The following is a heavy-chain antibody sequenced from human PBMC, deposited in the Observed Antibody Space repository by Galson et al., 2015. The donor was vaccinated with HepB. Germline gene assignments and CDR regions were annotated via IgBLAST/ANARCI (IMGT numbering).Heavy chain of an antibody. D-gene: IGHD6-13*01. CDR3: ARGEKRQQLIRSYFFGMDV. V-gene: IGHV3-69-1*01. J-gene: IGHJ6*02. CDR1: GMTCSAYS. Sequence: AMILACAGSGMTCSAYSMNCVRQAPGTAVDSLSTINRSSYTAYHAGFVRGRFTISRNNAANYVYLEMSSLRVEDTGVYFCARGEKRQQLIRSYFFGMDVWGPGTTVIVSS. CDR2: INRSSYT.